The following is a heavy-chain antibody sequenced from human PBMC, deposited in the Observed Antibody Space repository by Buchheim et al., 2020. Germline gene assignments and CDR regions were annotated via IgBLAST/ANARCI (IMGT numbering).Heavy chain of an antibody. V-gene: IGHV3-74*03. D-gene: IGHD2-15*01. CDR2: MSSDGSSK. CDR1: GFTLSTYW. CDR3: SRALAGGGGPLL. J-gene: IGHJ4*02. Sequence: EVQLVESGGGLVQPGGSLRLSCAASGFTLSTYWMYWVRQAPGKGLVWVSRMSSDGSSKTYADSVKGRFTISRDNAKNTMSLQLDSLRAEDTAVYYCSRALAGGGGPLLWGQGTL.